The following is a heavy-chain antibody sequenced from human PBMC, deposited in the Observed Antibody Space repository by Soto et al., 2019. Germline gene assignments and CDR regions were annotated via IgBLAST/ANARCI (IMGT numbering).Heavy chain of an antibody. D-gene: IGHD6-19*01. CDR1: GFTFTSSA. CDR3: AADQALAVADSYWYFDL. V-gene: IGHV1-58*01. Sequence: SVKVSCKASGFTFTSSAVQWVRQARGQRLEWKGWIVVGSGNTNYAQKFQERVTITRDMSTSTAYMELSSLRSEDTAVYYCAADQALAVADSYWYFDLWGRGTLVTVSS. J-gene: IGHJ2*01. CDR2: IVVGSGNT.